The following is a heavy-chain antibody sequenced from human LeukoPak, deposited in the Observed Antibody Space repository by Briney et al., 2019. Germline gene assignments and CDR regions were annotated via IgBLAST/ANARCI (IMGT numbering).Heavy chain of an antibody. CDR2: ISSAGTT. D-gene: IGHD3-9*01. CDR1: GFTVSSSY. J-gene: IGHJ4*02. Sequence: PGGSLRLSCAASGFTVSSSYMSWVRQAPGKGLEWVSIISSAGTTYYADSVKGRFTISRDNSKNTVYLQVNSLRDEDTAVYYCARGHNFGRLHPFDYWGQGTLVTVSS. CDR3: ARGHNFGRLHPFDY. V-gene: IGHV3-66*01.